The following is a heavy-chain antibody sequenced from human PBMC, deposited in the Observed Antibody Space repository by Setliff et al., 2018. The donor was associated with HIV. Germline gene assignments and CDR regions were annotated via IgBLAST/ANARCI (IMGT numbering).Heavy chain of an antibody. CDR2: IYYSGST. J-gene: IGHJ4*02. Sequence: SETLSLTCNVSGGSISSYYWSWIRQPPGKGLEWIGYIYYSGSTNYNPSLKSRLTISTDASKNQFSLKLSSVTTADTAVYYCARATATWLVDNWGQGTLVTVSS. V-gene: IGHV4-59*01. CDR1: GGSISSYY. D-gene: IGHD2-15*01. CDR3: ARATATWLVDN.